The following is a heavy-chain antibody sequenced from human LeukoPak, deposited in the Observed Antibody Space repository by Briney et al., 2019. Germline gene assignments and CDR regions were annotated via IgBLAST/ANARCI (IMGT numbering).Heavy chain of an antibody. Sequence: PGGSLRLSCVASGLTLSSYEMNWVRQALGKGLEWISYIGSSGRTIYYADSVKGRFTISRDNAKNSLYLQMNSLRAEDTAVYYCARGSGLLMPSWGQGTLVTVSS. J-gene: IGHJ5*02. CDR1: GLTLSSYE. CDR3: ARGSGLLMPS. V-gene: IGHV3-48*03. D-gene: IGHD3-10*01. CDR2: IGSSGRTI.